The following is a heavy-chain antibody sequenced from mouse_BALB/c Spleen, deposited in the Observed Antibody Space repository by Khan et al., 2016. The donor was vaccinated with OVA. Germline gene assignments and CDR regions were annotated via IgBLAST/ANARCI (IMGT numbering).Heavy chain of an antibody. Sequence: QVQLKQSGAELAKPGASVKMSCKASGYIFSSYWMNWVKQRPGKGLEWIGHMNPNTGYSEYNQKFKDKATLTADKSSSTAYMQLSSLTSEDSAVYCGARSGYGSLAYWGQGTLVTVS. CDR2: MNPNTGYS. CDR1: GYIFSSYW. J-gene: IGHJ3*01. V-gene: IGHV1-7*01. CDR3: ARSGYGSLAY. D-gene: IGHD1-1*01.